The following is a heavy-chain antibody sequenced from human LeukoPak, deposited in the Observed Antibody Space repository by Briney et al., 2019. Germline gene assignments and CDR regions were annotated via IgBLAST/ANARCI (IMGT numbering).Heavy chain of an antibody. D-gene: IGHD1-26*01. J-gene: IGHJ6*02. Sequence: GGSLRLSCAASGFTFSNYWMTWIRQTPEKGLEWVASIKNDETEVHYVDSVKGRFTISRDNAKNSLYLQMNSLRVEDTAVYYCARSWLIVGATPPTDVWGQGTTVSVSS. CDR3: ARSWLIVGATPPTDV. V-gene: IGHV3-7*01. CDR2: IKNDETEV. CDR1: GFTFSNYW.